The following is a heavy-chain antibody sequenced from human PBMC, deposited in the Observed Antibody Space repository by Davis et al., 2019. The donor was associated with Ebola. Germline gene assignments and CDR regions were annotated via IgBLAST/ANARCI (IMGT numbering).Heavy chain of an antibody. Sequence: GESLKISCEASGFTFSRYGMHWVRQAPGKGPEWLTYIFFDGSETFYADSVKGRFTISRDNSKNTLYLQMGRLRSDDTAMYYCVRDFFEFSSSSFSGSWGQGTLVTVSS. CDR3: VRDFFEFSSSSFSGS. CDR1: GFTFSRYG. J-gene: IGHJ5*02. CDR2: IFFDGSET. D-gene: IGHD6-6*01. V-gene: IGHV3-30*03.